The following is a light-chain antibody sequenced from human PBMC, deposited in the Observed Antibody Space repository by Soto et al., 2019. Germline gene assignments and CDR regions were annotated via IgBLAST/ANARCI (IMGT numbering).Light chain of an antibody. CDR1: RGISHF. J-gene: IGKJ1*01. CDR2: DVS. CDR3: QQYYNYPWT. Sequence: DIPMTQSPSTLSAFVGDRVTITCRASRGISHFLAWYQQEPGKAPKLLIYDVSTLESGVPSRFSGTGSGTEFTLTITSLQPDDYATFYCQQYYNYPWTFGQGTKVEIK. V-gene: IGKV1-5*01.